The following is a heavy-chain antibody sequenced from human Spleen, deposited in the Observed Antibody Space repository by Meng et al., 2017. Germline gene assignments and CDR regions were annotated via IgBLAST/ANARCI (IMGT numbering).Heavy chain of an antibody. V-gene: IGHV4-34*01. J-gene: IGHJ3*02. CDR2: INHSGST. CDR3: AGGGEGEVRFAFHT. CDR1: GFTFSDYY. D-gene: IGHD3-16*01. Sequence: GSLRLSCAASGFTFSDYYWGWIRQPPGKGLEWIGEINHSGSTNYNPSLKSRVTISVDTSKNQFSLNLISVTAADTAVYYCAGGGEGEVRFAFHTWGQGTMVTVSS.